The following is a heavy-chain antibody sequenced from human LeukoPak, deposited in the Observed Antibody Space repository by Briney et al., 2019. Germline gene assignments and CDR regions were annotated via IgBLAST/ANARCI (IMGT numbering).Heavy chain of an antibody. V-gene: IGHV1-18*01. CDR1: GYTFATYG. CDR2: ISSNTGKT. J-gene: IGHJ4*02. D-gene: IGHD6-13*01. CDR3: AKVAGDRMDY. Sequence: AASVTVSCKASGYTFATYGFCWVRQAPGHGLEWMGWISSNTGKTDYAQKFQGRVTLTTDTSTSTAYMELRSLRPDDTALYYCAKVAGDRMDYWGQGTLLTVSS.